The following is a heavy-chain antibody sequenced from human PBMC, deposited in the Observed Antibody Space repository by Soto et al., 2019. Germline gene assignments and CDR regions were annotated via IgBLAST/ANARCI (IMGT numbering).Heavy chain of an antibody. CDR2: INSDGSST. CDR1: GFTFSSYW. V-gene: IGHV3-74*01. D-gene: IGHD1-26*01. CDR3: ARGFFGSYPTFDY. J-gene: IGHJ4*02. Sequence: GGALRLSCAASGFTFSSYWMHWVRQAPGKGLVWVSRINSDGSSTSYADSVKGRFTISRDNARNTLYLQMNSPRAEDTAVYYCARGFFGSYPTFDYWGQGTLVTVSS.